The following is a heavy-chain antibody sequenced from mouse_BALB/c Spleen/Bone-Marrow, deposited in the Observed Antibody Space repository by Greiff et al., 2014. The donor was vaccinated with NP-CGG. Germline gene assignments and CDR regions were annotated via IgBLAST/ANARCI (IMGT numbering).Heavy chain of an antibody. D-gene: IGHD3-2*01. J-gene: IGHJ3*01. V-gene: IGHV2-9*02. Sequence: VKLVESGPGLVAPSQSPSITCTVSGFSLTSYGVHWVRQPPGKGLEWLGVIWAGGSTNYNSALMSRLSISKDNSKSQVFLKMNSLQTDDTAMYYCARALDSSGYGFAYWGQGTLVTVSA. CDR3: ARALDSSGYGFAY. CDR1: GFSLTSYG. CDR2: IWAGGST.